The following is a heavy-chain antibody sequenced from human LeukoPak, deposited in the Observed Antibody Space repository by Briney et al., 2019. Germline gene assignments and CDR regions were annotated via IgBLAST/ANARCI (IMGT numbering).Heavy chain of an antibody. CDR3: ARSNSPPYYFDY. CDR1: GFTVSSNY. CDR2: IYSGGST. V-gene: IGHV3-53*01. Sequence: PGGSLRLSCAASGFTVSSNYMSWVRQAPGKGLEWVSVIYSGGSTYYADSVKGRFTISRDNSKNTLYLQMNSLRAEDTAVYYCARSNSPPYYFDYWGQGTLVTVSS. D-gene: IGHD5-18*01. J-gene: IGHJ4*02.